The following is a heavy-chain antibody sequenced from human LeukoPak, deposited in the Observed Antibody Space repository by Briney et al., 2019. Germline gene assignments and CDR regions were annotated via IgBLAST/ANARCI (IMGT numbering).Heavy chain of an antibody. V-gene: IGHV3-74*01. CDR2: ITSDGSGT. D-gene: IGHD2-8*01. Sequence: GGSLRLSCAASGLTFSTYWIHWVRQAPGEGLVWVSRITSDGSGTIYADSVKGRFTISRDNAKNTLYLQMNSLRVEDTAVYYCARGGVNHGFDIWGQGTMVTVSS. CDR1: GLTFSTYW. CDR3: ARGGVNHGFDI. J-gene: IGHJ3*02.